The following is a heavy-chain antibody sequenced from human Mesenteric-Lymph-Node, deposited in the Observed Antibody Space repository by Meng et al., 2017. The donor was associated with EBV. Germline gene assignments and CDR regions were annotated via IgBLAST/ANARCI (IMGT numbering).Heavy chain of an antibody. CDR1: GGSFSGYY. J-gene: IGHJ4*02. D-gene: IGHD3-10*01. CDR2: INHSGST. CDR3: ARGYGSGHL. Sequence: GQLQESGPGLVKPSETLSLTCTVYGGSFSGYYWSWIRQPPGKGLEWIGEINHSGSTNYNPSLKSRVTISVDTSKNQFSLKLSSVTAADTAVYYCARGYGSGHLWGQGTLVTVSS. V-gene: IGHV4-34*01.